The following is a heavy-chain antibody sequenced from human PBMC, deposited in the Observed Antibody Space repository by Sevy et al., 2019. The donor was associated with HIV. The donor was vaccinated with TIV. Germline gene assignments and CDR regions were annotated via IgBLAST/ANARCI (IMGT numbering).Heavy chain of an antibody. J-gene: IGHJ4*02. Sequence: GGSLRLSYTASGFIFGDYGMSWVRQAPGKGLEWIAFFKSKIHGGTTENAASVKGRFTISREDSKNIVYLQMSNLKTEDTAVYYCTRWSGSQSIFDYWGQGTLVTVSS. CDR3: TRWSGSQSIFDY. CDR1: GFIFGDYG. D-gene: IGHD1-26*01. V-gene: IGHV3-49*04. CDR2: FKSKIHGGTT.